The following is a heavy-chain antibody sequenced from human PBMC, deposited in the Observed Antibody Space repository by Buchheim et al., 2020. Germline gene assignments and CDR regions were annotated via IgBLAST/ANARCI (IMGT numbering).Heavy chain of an antibody. V-gene: IGHV4-31*03. CDR1: GGSISSGGYY. CDR3: ARAGYYDSRGYLGDFDY. Sequence: VQLRESGPGLVKPSQTLSLTCTVSGGSISSGGYYWNWIRHHPGKGLEWIGYIYNGVTTHYNPSLRSRLIISVDKSENQFSLKLSSVTAADTAVYYCARAGYYDSRGYLGDFDYWGQGTL. D-gene: IGHD3-22*01. CDR2: IYNGVTT. J-gene: IGHJ4*02.